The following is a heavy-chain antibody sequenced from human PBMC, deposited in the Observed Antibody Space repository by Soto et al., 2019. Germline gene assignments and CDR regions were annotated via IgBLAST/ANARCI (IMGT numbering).Heavy chain of an antibody. J-gene: IGHJ3*02. CDR1: GFTVSSNY. V-gene: IGHV3-53*01. CDR3: ARVGQSGDAFDI. D-gene: IGHD3-3*01. CDR2: IYSGGST. Sequence: GGSLRLSCAASGFTVSSNYMSWVRQAPGKGLEWVSVIYSGGSTYYADSVKGRFKISRDNYKNTLYLQMNSLRAEDTAVYYCARVGQSGDAFDICGQGTMVTVSS.